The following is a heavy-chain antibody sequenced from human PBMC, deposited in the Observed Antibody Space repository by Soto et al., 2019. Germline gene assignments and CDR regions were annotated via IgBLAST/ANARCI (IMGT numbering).Heavy chain of an antibody. CDR3: ARDSDGLRYFDWLVPATPYGMDV. CDR2: ISAHNGNT. V-gene: IGHV1-18*01. Sequence: GASVKVSCKASGYTFTSYGISWVRQAPGQGLEWMGWISAHNGNTNYAQKLQSRVPMTTDTSTSTAYMELRSLRSDDTAVYYCARDSDGLRYFDWLVPATPYGMDVWGQGTTVTVSS. D-gene: IGHD3-9*01. CDR1: GYTFTSYG. J-gene: IGHJ6*02.